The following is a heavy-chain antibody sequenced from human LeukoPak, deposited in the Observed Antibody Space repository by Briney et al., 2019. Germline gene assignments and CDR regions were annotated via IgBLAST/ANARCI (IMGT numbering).Heavy chain of an antibody. J-gene: IGHJ4*02. D-gene: IGHD3-3*01. V-gene: IGHV1-69*04. Sequence: ASVKVSCKASGGTFSSYAISWVRQAPGQGLEWMGRIIPILGIANYAQKFQGRVTMTRNTSIGTAYMELSSLRSEDTAVYYCARGSYYDFWSGKGEFDYWGQGTLVTVSS. CDR2: IIPILGIA. CDR3: ARGSYYDFWSGKGEFDY. CDR1: GGTFSSYA.